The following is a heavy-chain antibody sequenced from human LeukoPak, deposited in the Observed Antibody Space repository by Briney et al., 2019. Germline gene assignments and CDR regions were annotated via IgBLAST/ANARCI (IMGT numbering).Heavy chain of an antibody. Sequence: ASVKVSCEASGYTFTSYDINWVRQATGQGLEWMGWVNPNSGNTDYAQKFQGRVTITRNTSISTAYMELSSLRSEDTAVYYCARVSGSSGRSLDAFDIWGQGTMVTVSS. CDR2: VNPNSGNT. J-gene: IGHJ3*02. CDR3: ARVSGSSGRSLDAFDI. CDR1: GYTFTSYD. V-gene: IGHV1-8*01. D-gene: IGHD1-26*01.